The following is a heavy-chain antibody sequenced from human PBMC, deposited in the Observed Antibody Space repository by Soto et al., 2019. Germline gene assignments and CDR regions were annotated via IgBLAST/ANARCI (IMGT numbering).Heavy chain of an antibody. CDR2: TYYRSKWYN. V-gene: IGHV6-1*01. Sequence: SQTLSLTCAISGDSVSSDSAAWNWISQSPSRGLEWLGRTYYRSKWYNEYAVSVKSRIAINPDTSKNQFSLQLESVTPEDTAVYYCARGPSLSCSGGTCYMGVFDIWGQGTVVTVSS. CDR1: GDSVSSDSAA. D-gene: IGHD2-15*01. CDR3: ARGPSLSCSGGTCYMGVFDI. J-gene: IGHJ3*02.